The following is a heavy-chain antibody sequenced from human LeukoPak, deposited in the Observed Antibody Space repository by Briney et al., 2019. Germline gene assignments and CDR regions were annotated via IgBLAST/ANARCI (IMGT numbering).Heavy chain of an antibody. V-gene: IGHV3-7*01. CDR3: ASGSYRENFDY. J-gene: IGHJ4*02. CDR2: MNQDGSER. CDR1: GFTFSSYA. Sequence: GGSLRLSCAASGFTFSSYAMSWVRQAPGKGLEWVATMNQDGSERYYVESVKGRCTISRDNAKNSLYVQLNKLRVEDTAVYFCASGSYRENFDYWGQGTLLTVSS. D-gene: IGHD3-16*02.